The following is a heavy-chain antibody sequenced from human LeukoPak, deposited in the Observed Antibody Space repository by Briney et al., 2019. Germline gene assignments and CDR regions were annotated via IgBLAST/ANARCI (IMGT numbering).Heavy chain of an antibody. CDR2: IYYSGST. V-gene: IGHV4-59*01. Sequence: PSETLSLTCTVSGGSISSYYWSWIRRPPGKGLEWIGYIYYSGSTNYNPSLKSRVTISVDTSKNQFSLKLSSVTAADTAVYYCARVAQDTGLDYWGQGTLVTVSS. J-gene: IGHJ4*02. CDR3: ARVAQDTGLDY. D-gene: IGHD2-15*01. CDR1: GGSISSYY.